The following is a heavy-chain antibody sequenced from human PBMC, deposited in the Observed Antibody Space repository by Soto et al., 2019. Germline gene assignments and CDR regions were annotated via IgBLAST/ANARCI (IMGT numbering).Heavy chain of an antibody. CDR2: INPSGGST. J-gene: IGHJ4*02. CDR1: GYTFTSYY. CDR3: ARGYSRGYEGPSF. D-gene: IGHD3-22*01. Sequence: ASVKVSCKASGYTFTSYYMHWVRQAPGQGLEWMGIINPSGGSTSYAQKFQGRVTITADESTSTAYMELSSVRSDDTAVYYCARGYSRGYEGPSFWGQGTLVTVSS. V-gene: IGHV1-46*01.